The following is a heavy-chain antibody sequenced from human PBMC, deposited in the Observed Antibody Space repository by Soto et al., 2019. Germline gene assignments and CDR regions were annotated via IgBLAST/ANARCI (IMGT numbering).Heavy chain of an antibody. CDR3: ARKISDSSGYYY. Sequence: SVKVSCKASGGTFSSYTISWVRQAPGQGLEWMGRIIPILGIANYAQKFQGRVTITADKSTSTAYMELSSLRSEDTAVYYCARKISDSSGYYYWGQGTLVTVSS. J-gene: IGHJ4*02. V-gene: IGHV1-69*02. D-gene: IGHD3-22*01. CDR2: IIPILGIA. CDR1: GGTFSSYT.